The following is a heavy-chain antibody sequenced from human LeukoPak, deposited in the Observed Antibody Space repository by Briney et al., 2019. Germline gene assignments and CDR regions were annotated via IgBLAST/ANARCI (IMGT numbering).Heavy chain of an antibody. CDR1: GGSFSGYY. Sequence: SETLSLTCAVYGGSFSGYYWSWIRQPPGKGLEWIGEINHSGSTNYNPSLKSRVTISVDTSKNQFSLKLSSVTAADTAVYYCARRRYSYGTFDYWGQGTLVTVSS. CDR2: INHSGST. D-gene: IGHD5-18*01. J-gene: IGHJ4*02. CDR3: ARRRYSYGTFDY. V-gene: IGHV4-34*01.